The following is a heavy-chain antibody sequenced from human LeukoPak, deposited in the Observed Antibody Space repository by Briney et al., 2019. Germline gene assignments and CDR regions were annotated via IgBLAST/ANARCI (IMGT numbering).Heavy chain of an antibody. V-gene: IGHV1-46*01. Sequence: EASVKVSCKASGYTFTSYYMHWVRQAPGQGLEWMGIINPSVGSTTYAQKFQGRVTMTRDTSTRTVYMELSSLRSEDTAVYYCARGPRGAAGTYYYYYGMDVWGQGTTVTVSS. D-gene: IGHD1-1*01. CDR2: INPSVGST. J-gene: IGHJ6*02. CDR1: GYTFTSYY. CDR3: ARGPRGAAGTYYYYYGMDV.